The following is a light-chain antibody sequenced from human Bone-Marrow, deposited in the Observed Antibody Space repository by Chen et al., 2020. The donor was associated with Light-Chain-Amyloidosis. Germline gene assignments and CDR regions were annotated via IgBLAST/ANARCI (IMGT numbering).Light chain of an antibody. V-gene: IGKV1-27*01. J-gene: IGKJ3*01. Sequence: DIQMTQSPSSLSASVGDSVTIACRASHDIGNYLAWYQQKPGKVPELLIYAASTLHSGVSSRFGGSGSGTDFTLTISSLQPADVSTYYRQQYNSVPHTFGPGTKVDI. CDR2: AAS. CDR1: HDIGNY. CDR3: QQYNSVPHT.